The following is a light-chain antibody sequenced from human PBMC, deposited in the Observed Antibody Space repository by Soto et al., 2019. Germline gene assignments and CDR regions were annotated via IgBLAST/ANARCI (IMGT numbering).Light chain of an antibody. J-gene: IGKJ1*01. CDR2: GAS. CDR3: QQYDNWPWT. CDR1: QSISDT. Sequence: EIVMTQSPATLSVTTGGRATLSCRASQSISDTLAWYQQKPGQAPRLLIHGASTRATGFPARFSGSGSGTDFTLTISSLQSEDSAVYYCQQYDNWPWTFGQGTKVDIK. V-gene: IGKV3-15*01.